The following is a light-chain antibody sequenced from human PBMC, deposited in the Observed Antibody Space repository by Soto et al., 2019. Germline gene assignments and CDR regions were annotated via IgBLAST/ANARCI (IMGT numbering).Light chain of an antibody. CDR2: AAS. Sequence: EIVLTQSPGTLSLSLGERAILSCRASQSFSNNNLAWYQQKPGQPPRLLIYAASTRATDVPARFSGGGSETEFTLTISSLQSEDFAVYFCQQYNIWPLWTFGQGTKVDIK. CDR1: QSFSNNN. J-gene: IGKJ1*01. V-gene: IGKV3-15*01. CDR3: QQYNIWPLWT.